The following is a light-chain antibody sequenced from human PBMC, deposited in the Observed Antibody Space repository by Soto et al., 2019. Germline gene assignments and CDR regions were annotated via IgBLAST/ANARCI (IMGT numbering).Light chain of an antibody. CDR1: QSISTY. CDR3: QQTYSTPPT. J-gene: IGKJ1*01. Sequence: DIQMTQSPSCLSASVGDRVTITCRASQSISTYLNWYQQKAGLAPKLLIYAASSLQSGVPSRFSGSGSGTDFTLTISSLQPEDFATYYCQQTYSTPPTFGQGTKVDIK. V-gene: IGKV1-39*01. CDR2: AAS.